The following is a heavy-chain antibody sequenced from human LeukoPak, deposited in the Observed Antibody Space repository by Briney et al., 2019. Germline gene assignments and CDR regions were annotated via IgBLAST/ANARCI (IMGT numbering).Heavy chain of an antibody. Sequence: SETLSLTCSVSGGSISSLYWSWIRQPPGKGLEWIGYIYYTGSTNYNPSLKSRVTMFVDMSKNQFSLRLSSVTAADTAVYYCARHREYSSSSPFDYWGQGTLVTVSS. D-gene: IGHD6-6*01. V-gene: IGHV4-59*08. CDR2: IYYTGST. CDR3: ARHREYSSSSPFDY. J-gene: IGHJ4*02. CDR1: GGSISSLY.